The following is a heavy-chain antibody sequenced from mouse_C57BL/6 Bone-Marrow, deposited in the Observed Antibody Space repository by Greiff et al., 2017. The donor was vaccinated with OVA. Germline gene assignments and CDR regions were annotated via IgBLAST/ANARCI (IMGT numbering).Heavy chain of an antibody. Sequence: QVQLQQSGAELVKPGASVKLSCKASGYTFTSYWMHWVKQRPGQGLEWIGRIHPNSGSTNYNEKFKSKATLTVDKSSSTAYMQLSSLTSEDSAVYYCARYCDSRYIDYWGEGTSLTVSS. V-gene: IGHV1-64*01. J-gene: IGHJ2*02. CDR2: IHPNSGST. CDR1: GYTFTSYW. D-gene: IGHD2-12*01. CDR3: ARYCDSRYIDY.